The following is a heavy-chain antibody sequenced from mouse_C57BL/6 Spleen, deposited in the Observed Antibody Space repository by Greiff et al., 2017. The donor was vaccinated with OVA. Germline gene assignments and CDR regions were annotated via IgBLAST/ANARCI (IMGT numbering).Heavy chain of an antibody. Sequence: QVQLQQSGPELVKPGASVKLSCKASGYTFTSYDINWVKQRPGQGLEWIGWIYPRDGSTKYNEKFKGKATLTVDTSSSTAYMELHSLTSEDSAVYFCARGGSNYVFYAMDYWGQGTSVTVSS. CDR2: IYPRDGST. CDR1: GYTFTSYD. J-gene: IGHJ4*01. CDR3: ARGGSNYVFYAMDY. V-gene: IGHV1-85*01. D-gene: IGHD2-5*01.